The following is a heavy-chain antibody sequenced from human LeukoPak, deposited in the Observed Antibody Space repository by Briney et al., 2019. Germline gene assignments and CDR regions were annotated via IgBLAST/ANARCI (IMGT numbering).Heavy chain of an antibody. V-gene: IGHV4-39*01. J-gene: IGHJ4*02. CDR1: GGSISSDSYY. Sequence: SETLSLTCTVSGGSISSDSYYWAWIRQPPGKGLEWIASIYYSGSTYYNPSLKSRVTISVDTSRNQFSPKLSSVTAADTAVYYCASLAVAGLSEGYWGQGTLVIVSS. CDR3: ASLAVAGLSEGY. D-gene: IGHD6-19*01. CDR2: IYYSGST.